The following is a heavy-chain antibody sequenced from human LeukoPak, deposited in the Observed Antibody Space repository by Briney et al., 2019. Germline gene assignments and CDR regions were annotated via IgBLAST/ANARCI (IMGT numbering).Heavy chain of an antibody. D-gene: IGHD6-13*01. CDR1: GYTFSSFY. J-gene: IGHJ4*02. CDR3: ARGPHSSSWPDIPRDY. Sequence: ASVKVSCKASGYTFSSFYLHWVRQAPGQGLEWMGIINPSSGSTSYAQKFRGRVTMTRDTSTSTVYIDLSSLTSEDTAVYYCARGPHSSSWPDIPRDYWGQGTLVTVSS. CDR2: INPSSGST. V-gene: IGHV1-46*01.